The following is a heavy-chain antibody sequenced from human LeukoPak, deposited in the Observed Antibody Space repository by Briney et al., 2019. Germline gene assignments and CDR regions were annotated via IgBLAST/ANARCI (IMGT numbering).Heavy chain of an antibody. V-gene: IGHV3-20*04. CDR1: GFTFSSYE. J-gene: IGHJ4*02. D-gene: IGHD3-10*01. CDR2: IHWNGGRT. Sequence: GSLRLSCAASGFTFSSYEMNWVRQAPGKGLEWVSRIHWNGGRTGYADSVKGRFTISRDNAKNSLYLQMNSLRVEDTAVYYCAKVAKYYYGSETYYFFEHWGQGTPVTASS. CDR3: AKVAKYYYGSETYYFFEH.